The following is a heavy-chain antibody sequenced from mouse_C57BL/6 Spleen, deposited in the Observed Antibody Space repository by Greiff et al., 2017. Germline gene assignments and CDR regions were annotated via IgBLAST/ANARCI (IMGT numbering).Heavy chain of an antibody. CDR3: ARGRLYDGYPAWFAY. Sequence: VQLQQPGAELVKPGASVTLSCKASGYTFTSYWMHWVKQRPGQGLEWIGMIHPNSGSTNYNEKFKSKATLPVDKSSSTAYMQRSSLTSEDSAVYYCARGRLYDGYPAWFAYWGQGTLGTVSA. CDR1: GYTFTSYW. CDR2: IHPNSGST. V-gene: IGHV1-64*01. D-gene: IGHD2-3*01. J-gene: IGHJ3*01.